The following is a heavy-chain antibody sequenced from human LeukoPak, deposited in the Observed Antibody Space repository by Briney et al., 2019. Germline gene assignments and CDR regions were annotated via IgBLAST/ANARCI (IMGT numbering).Heavy chain of an antibody. Sequence: PSETLSLTCTVSGGSISSGSYYWSWIRQPAGKGLEWIGRIYTSGSTNYNPSLKSRVTISVDTSKNQFSLKLSSVTAADTAVYYCARQGVGGYSYGWGFHYWGQGTLVTVSS. V-gene: IGHV4-61*02. D-gene: IGHD5-18*01. CDR2: IYTSGST. CDR3: ARQGVGGYSYGWGFHY. CDR1: GGSISSGSYY. J-gene: IGHJ4*02.